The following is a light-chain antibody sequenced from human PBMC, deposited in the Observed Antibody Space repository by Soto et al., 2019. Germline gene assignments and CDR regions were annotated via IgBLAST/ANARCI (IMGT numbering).Light chain of an antibody. Sequence: DVVMTQSPLSLPVTLGQPASISCRSSQSLVYSDGNTYLNWLQQRPGQSPRRLLYKVSNRDSGVPDRFSGSGTGTDFTLKISRVEAEDVGVYYCMQGTHWPPTFGQGTKVEIK. J-gene: IGKJ1*01. CDR2: KVS. CDR1: QSLVYSDGNTY. V-gene: IGKV2-30*01. CDR3: MQGTHWPPT.